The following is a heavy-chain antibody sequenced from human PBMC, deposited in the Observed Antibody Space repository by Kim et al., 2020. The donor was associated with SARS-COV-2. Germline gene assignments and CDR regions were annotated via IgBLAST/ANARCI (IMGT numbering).Heavy chain of an antibody. D-gene: IGHD3-10*01. J-gene: IGHJ5*02. CDR1: GFTFSSYS. Sequence: GGSLRLSCAASGFTFSSYSMNGVRQAPGKGLEWVSSISSSSSYIYYADSVKGRFTISRDNAKNSLYLQMNSLRAEDTAVYYCARDPYYGSGGTSLNWFDPWGQGTLVTVSS. CDR3: ARDPYYGSGGTSLNWFDP. CDR2: ISSSSSYI. V-gene: IGHV3-21*04.